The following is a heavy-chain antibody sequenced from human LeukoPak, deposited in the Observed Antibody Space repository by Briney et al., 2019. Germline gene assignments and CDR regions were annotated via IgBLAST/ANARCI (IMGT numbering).Heavy chain of an antibody. J-gene: IGHJ4*02. CDR2: IYHSGST. D-gene: IGHD6-13*01. Sequence: PETLSLTCAVSGYSISSGYYWGWIRQPPGKGLEWIGSIYHSGSTYYNPSLKSRVTISVDTSKNQFSLKLSSVTAADTAVYYCARQGSSWYGPDYWGQGTLVTVSS. CDR3: ARQGSSWYGPDY. CDR1: GYSISSGYY. V-gene: IGHV4-38-2*01.